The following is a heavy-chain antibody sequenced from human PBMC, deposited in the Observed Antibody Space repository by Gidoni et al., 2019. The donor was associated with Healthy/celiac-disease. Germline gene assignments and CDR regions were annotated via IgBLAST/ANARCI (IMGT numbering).Heavy chain of an antibody. CDR3: ARRTAMATRPFDY. D-gene: IGHD5-18*01. CDR1: GGSISSSSYY. V-gene: IGHV4-39*01. J-gene: IGHJ4*02. CDR2: IYYSGST. Sequence: QLQLQESGPGLVKPSETLSLTCTVSGGSISSSSYYWGWIRQPPGKGLEWIGSIYYSGSTYYNPSLKSRVTISVDTSKNQFSLKLSSVTAADTAVYYCARRTAMATRPFDYWGQGTLVTVSS.